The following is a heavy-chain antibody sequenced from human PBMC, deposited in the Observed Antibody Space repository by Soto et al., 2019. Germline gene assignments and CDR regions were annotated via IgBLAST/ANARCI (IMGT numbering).Heavy chain of an antibody. V-gene: IGHV3-23*01. CDR1: GFTFSSYA. CDR2: ISGSGGST. J-gene: IGHJ3*02. D-gene: IGHD6-13*01. CDR3: AKGYSKQQLVHHDAFDI. Sequence: GGSLRLSCAASGFTFSSYAMSWVRQAPGKGLEWVSAISGSGGSTYYADSVKGRFTISRDNSKNTLYLQMNSLRAEETAVYYCAKGYSKQQLVHHDAFDIWGQGKMVSVSS.